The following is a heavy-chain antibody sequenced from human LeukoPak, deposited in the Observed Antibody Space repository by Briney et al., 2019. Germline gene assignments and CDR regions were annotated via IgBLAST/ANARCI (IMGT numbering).Heavy chain of an antibody. CDR1: GGSFSGYY. D-gene: IGHD6-13*01. CDR3: ARRGGEAAADPFDY. V-gene: IGHV4-34*01. CDR2: INHSGST. Sequence: SQTLSLTCAVYGGSFSGYYWSWIRQPPGKGLEWIGEINHSGSTNYNPSLKSRVTISVDTSKNQFSLKLSSVTAADTAVYYCARRGGEAAADPFDYWGQGTLVTVSS. J-gene: IGHJ4*02.